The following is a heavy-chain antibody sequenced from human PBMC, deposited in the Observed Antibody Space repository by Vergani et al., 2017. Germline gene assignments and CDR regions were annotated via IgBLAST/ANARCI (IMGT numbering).Heavy chain of an antibody. Sequence: QLQLQESGPGLVKPSETLSLTCTVSGGSISSSSYYWGWIRQPPGKGLEWIGSIYYSGSTYYNPSLKSRVTISVDTSKNQFSLKLSSVTAADTAVYYCAGRTFDWANWGYFDYWGQGTLVTVSS. CDR3: AGRTFDWANWGYFDY. J-gene: IGHJ4*02. V-gene: IGHV4-39*01. CDR2: IYYSGST. CDR1: GGSISSSSYY. D-gene: IGHD3-9*01.